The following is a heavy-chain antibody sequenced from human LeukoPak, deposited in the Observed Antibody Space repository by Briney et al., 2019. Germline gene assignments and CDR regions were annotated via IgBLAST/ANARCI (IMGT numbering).Heavy chain of an antibody. V-gene: IGHV4-34*01. D-gene: IGHD2-15*01. CDR3: ARARAAIGY. J-gene: IGHJ4*02. CDR2: INHSGST. Sequence: SETLSLTCAVYGGSFSGHYWSWIRQPPGKGLEWIGEINHSGSTNYNPSLKSRVTISVDTSKNQFSLKLSSVTAADTAVYYCARARAAIGYWGQGTLVTVSS. CDR1: GGSFSGHY.